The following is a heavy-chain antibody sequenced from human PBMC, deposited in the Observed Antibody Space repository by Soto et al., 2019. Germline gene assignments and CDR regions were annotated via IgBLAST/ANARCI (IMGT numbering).Heavy chain of an antibody. CDR1: GGSISSHY. CDR2: IYYSGST. D-gene: IGHD6-19*01. J-gene: IGHJ4*02. CDR3: ARAHSSGWYYFDY. V-gene: IGHV4-59*11. Sequence: SETLSLTCTVSGGSISSHYWSWIRQPPGKGLEWIGYIYYSGSTSYNPSLKSRVTISLDTSKNQFSLKLSSVTAADTAVYYCARAHSSGWYYFDYWGQGTLVTVSS.